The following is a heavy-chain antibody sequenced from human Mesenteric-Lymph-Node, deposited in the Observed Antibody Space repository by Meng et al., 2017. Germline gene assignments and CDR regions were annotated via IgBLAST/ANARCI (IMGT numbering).Heavy chain of an antibody. CDR2: IYYSGST. J-gene: IGHJ4*02. CDR3: AGKPIYVAAFY. D-gene: IGHD3-10*02. CDR1: GYSISSSNW. V-gene: IGHV4-28*01. Sequence: QVQLQESGPGLVKPSDTLSLTCAVSGYSISSSNWWGWIRQPPGKGLEWIGYIYYSGSTYYNPSLKSRVTISLDKSNNQFSLKLTSVTAADTAVYYCAGKPIYVAAFYWGQGTLVTVSS.